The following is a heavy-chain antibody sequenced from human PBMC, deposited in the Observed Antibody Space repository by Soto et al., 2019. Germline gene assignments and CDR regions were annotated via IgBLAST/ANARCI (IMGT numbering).Heavy chain of an antibody. J-gene: IGHJ4*02. V-gene: IGHV3-23*01. CDR1: GFTFSSYA. Sequence: EVQLLESGGGLVQPGGSLRLSCAASGFTFSSYAMSWVRQAPGKGREWVSAISGSGGSTYYADSVKGRFTISRDNSKNTLYLQMNSLRAEDTAVYYCAKDYDIVVVPAGLSFDYWGQGTLVTVSS. CDR2: ISGSGGST. CDR3: AKDYDIVVVPAGLSFDY. D-gene: IGHD2-2*01.